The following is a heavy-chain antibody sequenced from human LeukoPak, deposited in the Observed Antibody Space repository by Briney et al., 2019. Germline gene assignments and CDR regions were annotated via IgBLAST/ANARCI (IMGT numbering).Heavy chain of an antibody. Sequence: ASVKVSCKASGYTFTDYYMHWVRQSPGQGLEWIGWISPDSGRTGFAQKFQGRVTMTRDTSISTAYMELSRLGYDDTAVYYCARDTRSSYLQYYFDYWGQGTLVTVSS. D-gene: IGHD5-24*01. V-gene: IGHV1-2*02. CDR1: GYTFTDYY. J-gene: IGHJ4*02. CDR2: ISPDSGRT. CDR3: ARDTRSSYLQYYFDY.